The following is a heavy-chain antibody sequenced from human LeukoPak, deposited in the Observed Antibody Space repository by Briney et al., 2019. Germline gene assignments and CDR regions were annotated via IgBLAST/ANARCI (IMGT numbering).Heavy chain of an antibody. CDR2: IIPIFGTA. CDR1: GGTFSSYA. V-gene: IGHV1-69*05. Sequence: GASVKVSCKASGGTFSSYAISWVRQAPGQGLEWMGGIIPIFGTANYAQKFQGRVTITTDESTSTAYMELSSLRSEDTAVYYCAKGPTTVTFFDYWGQGTLVTVSS. D-gene: IGHD4-17*01. J-gene: IGHJ4*02. CDR3: AKGPTTVTFFDY.